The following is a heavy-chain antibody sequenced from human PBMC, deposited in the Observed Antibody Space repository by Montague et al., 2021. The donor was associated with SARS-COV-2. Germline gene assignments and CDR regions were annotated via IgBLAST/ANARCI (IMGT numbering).Heavy chain of an antibody. Sequence: SLRLSCAASGFTFTNSPMSWVRQAPGKGLDWVSVIHSAGRGTYYADSVQSRFTISRDNLKNTVYLQMNNLRDVDTAVYYCAKVGDILTGYSLINLDAWGQGTLVVVSS. CDR1: GFTFTNSP. CDR2: IHSAGRGT. J-gene: IGHJ5*02. D-gene: IGHD3-9*01. CDR3: AKVGDILTGYSLINLDA. V-gene: IGHV3-23*03.